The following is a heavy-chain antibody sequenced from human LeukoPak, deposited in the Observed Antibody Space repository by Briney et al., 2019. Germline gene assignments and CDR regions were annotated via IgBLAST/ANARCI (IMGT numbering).Heavy chain of an antibody. V-gene: IGHV3-74*01. CDR1: GYTFSRYW. CDR2: INEDGSTT. CDR3: TRDTFGGDDF. D-gene: IGHD3-16*01. J-gene: IGHJ4*02. Sequence: GGSLTLSCVGSGYTFSRYWMHWVREAPGKGLVWVSRINEDGSTTDYADSVKGRFTISRDNAKNTLSLQMNSLRAEDTAVYYCTRDTFGGDDFWGQGTLVTVSS.